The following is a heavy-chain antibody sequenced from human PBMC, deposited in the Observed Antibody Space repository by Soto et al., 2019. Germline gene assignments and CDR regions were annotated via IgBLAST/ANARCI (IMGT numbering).Heavy chain of an antibody. CDR2: ISSNGVGT. Sequence: EVQLAESGGGLAQPGGSLRLSCAASGFTLSGYAMVWVRQAQGKGREYVSGISSNGVGTYYANSVQGRFTISRDNSKNTVYLQMGSLRPEDMAVYYCARRARPDFYYMDVWGKGTTVTVSS. J-gene: IGHJ6*03. V-gene: IGHV3-64*01. D-gene: IGHD6-6*01. CDR1: GFTLSGYA. CDR3: ARRARPDFYYMDV.